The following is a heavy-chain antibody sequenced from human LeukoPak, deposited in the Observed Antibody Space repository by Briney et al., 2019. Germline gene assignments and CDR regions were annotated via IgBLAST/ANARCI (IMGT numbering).Heavy chain of an antibody. D-gene: IGHD3-10*02. CDR3: ARAKFVFGELEYYYYYMDV. V-gene: IGHV3-74*01. J-gene: IGHJ6*03. CDR1: GFTFSSYW. Sequence: GGSLRLSCAASGFTFSSYWMHWVRQAPGKGLVWVSRINSDGSSTSYADSVKGRFTISRDNAKNTLYPQMNSLRAEDTAVYYCARAKFVFGELEYYYYYMDVWGKGTTVTISS. CDR2: INSDGSST.